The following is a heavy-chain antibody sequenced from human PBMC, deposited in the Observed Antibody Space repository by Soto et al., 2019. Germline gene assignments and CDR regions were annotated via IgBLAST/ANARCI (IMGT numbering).Heavy chain of an antibody. CDR1: GFSFRRYT. CDR3: AKDLGSYSSPTG. J-gene: IGHJ4*02. CDR2: ISYDGSNK. D-gene: IGHD6-13*01. V-gene: IGHV3-30-3*01. Sequence: GGSLRLSCAASGFSFRRYTMHWVRQAPGKGLEWVAVISYDGSNKCYAESVKGRFTISRDNSNNTLYLQMNSLRAEDTAVYYCAKDLGSYSSPTGWGQGTLVTVSS.